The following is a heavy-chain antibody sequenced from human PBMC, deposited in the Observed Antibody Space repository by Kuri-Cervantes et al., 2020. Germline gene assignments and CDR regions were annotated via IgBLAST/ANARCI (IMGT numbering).Heavy chain of an antibody. Sequence: ASEKVSCKASGYTFTSYAMHWVRQAPGQRLEWMGWINAGNGNTKYSQKFQGRVTITRDTSASTAYMELSSLRSEDTAVYYCARGGVAATFEYWGQGTLVTVSS. V-gene: IGHV1-3*01. CDR3: ARGGVAATFEY. CDR1: GYTFTSYA. CDR2: INAGNGNT. J-gene: IGHJ4*02. D-gene: IGHD2-15*01.